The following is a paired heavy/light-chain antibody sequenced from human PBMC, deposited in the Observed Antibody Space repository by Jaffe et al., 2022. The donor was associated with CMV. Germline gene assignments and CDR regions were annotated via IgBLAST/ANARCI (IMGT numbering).Light chain of an antibody. Sequence: EIVLTQSPDFQSVTPKEKVTITCRASQSIGSSLHWYQQKPDQSPKLLIKYASQSISGVPSRFSGSGSGTDFTLTINSLEAEDAATYYCHQSSSLPRTFGQGTKVEIK. J-gene: IGKJ1*01. CDR2: YAS. CDR3: HQSSSLPRT. V-gene: IGKV6-21*02. CDR1: QSIGSS.
Heavy chain of an antibody. CDR1: GFTFSDYY. Sequence: QVQLVESGGGLVKPGGSLRLSCAASGFTFSDYYMSWIRQAPGKGLEWVSYISSSGSTIYYADSVKGRFTISRDNAKNSLYLQMNSLRAEDTAVYYCARDGTDIVLIVALGGMDVWGQGTTVTVSS. D-gene: IGHD2-8*01. V-gene: IGHV3-11*01. J-gene: IGHJ6*02. CDR2: ISSSGSTI. CDR3: ARDGTDIVLIVALGGMDV.